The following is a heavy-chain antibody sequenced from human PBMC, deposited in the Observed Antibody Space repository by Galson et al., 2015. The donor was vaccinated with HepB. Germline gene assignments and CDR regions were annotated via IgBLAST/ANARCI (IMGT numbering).Heavy chain of an antibody. J-gene: IGHJ4*02. Sequence: SLRLSCAASGFSFDDYGMSWVRQVPGTGLEWVAGINRNGATRKYADSVKGRFTISRDKAKNSLYLQMKSLRAEDTALYYCAREASRFYDCNDYFDSCGQGTLVTVSS. V-gene: IGHV3-20*04. D-gene: IGHD2/OR15-2a*01. CDR3: AREASRFYDCNDYFDS. CDR2: INRNGATR. CDR1: GFSFDDYG.